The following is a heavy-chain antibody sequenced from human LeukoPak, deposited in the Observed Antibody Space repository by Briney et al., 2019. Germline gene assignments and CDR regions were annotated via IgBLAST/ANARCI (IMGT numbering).Heavy chain of an antibody. D-gene: IGHD3-10*01. V-gene: IGHV4-34*01. CDR2: INHSGST. J-gene: IGHJ4*02. CDR1: GGSFSGYY. CDR3: ARAPYYGPSFDY. Sequence: SETLSLTCAVYGGSFSGYYWSWIRQPPGKGLEWIGEINHSGSTNYNPSLMSRVTISVDTSKNQFSLKLSSVTAADTAVYYCARAPYYGPSFDYWGQGTLVTVSS.